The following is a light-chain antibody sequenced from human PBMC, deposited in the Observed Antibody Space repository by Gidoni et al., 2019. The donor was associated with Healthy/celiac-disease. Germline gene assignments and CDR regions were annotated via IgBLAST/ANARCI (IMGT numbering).Light chain of an antibody. Sequence: EIVLTQSPATLSLSPGERATLSCRASQSVSSYLAWYQQKPGQAPRLLIYDASNRATGIPARFSGSWSGTDFTLPISSLEPEDFAVYYCQQRSNWPYTFGQGTKLEI. CDR3: QQRSNWPYT. CDR2: DAS. V-gene: IGKV3-11*01. CDR1: QSVSSY. J-gene: IGKJ2*01.